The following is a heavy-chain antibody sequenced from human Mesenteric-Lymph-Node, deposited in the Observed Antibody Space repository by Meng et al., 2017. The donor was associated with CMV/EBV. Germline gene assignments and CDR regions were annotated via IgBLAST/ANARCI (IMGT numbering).Heavy chain of an antibody. D-gene: IGHD3-3*01. CDR1: GYTFTSYY. CDR2: INPSGGST. CDR3: ARDQGVKIFGVVIIDY. V-gene: IGHV1-46*01. J-gene: IGHJ4*02. Sequence: ASVKVSCKASGYTFTSYYMHWVRQAPGQGLEWMGIINPSGGSTSYAQKFQGRVTMTRDTSTSTVYMELSSLRSEDTAVYYCARDQGVKIFGVVIIDYWGQGTLVTVSS.